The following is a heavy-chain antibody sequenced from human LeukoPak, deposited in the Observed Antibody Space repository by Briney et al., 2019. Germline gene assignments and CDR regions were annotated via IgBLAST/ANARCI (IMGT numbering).Heavy chain of an antibody. V-gene: IGHV4-39*07. CDR2: IFYSGST. Sequence: SETLSLTCTVSGGSIRSSSHYWGWIRQPPGKGLEWIGNIFYSGSTYYNPSLKSRVTISVDTSKNQFSLKLSSVTAADTAVYYCASGAAGRSSSRYYYYMDVWGKGTTVTVSS. CDR1: GGSIRSSSHY. J-gene: IGHJ6*03. D-gene: IGHD6-6*01. CDR3: ASGAAGRSSSRYYYYMDV.